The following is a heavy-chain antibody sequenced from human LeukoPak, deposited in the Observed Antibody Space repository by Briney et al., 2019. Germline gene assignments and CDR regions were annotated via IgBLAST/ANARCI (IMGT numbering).Heavy chain of an antibody. Sequence: PSETLSLTCTVSGGSISSSSYYWGWIRQPPGKGLEWIGSIYYSGSTYYNPSLKSQVTISVDTSKNQFSLKLSSVTAADTAVYYCARDGSIYSGYERGIDYWGQGTLVTVSS. CDR3: ARDGSIYSGYERGIDY. D-gene: IGHD5-12*01. CDR1: GGSISSSSYY. J-gene: IGHJ4*02. CDR2: IYYSGST. V-gene: IGHV4-39*07.